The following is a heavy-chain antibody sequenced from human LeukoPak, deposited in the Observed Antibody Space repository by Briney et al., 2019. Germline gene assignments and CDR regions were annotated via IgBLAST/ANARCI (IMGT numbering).Heavy chain of an antibody. CDR2: IRTYNGDT. CDR1: GYTFTNYA. D-gene: IGHD1-14*01. CDR3: ARDRIRTPYYGMDA. V-gene: IGHV1-18*01. Sequence: ASLKVSCKASGYTFTNYAISWVRQAPGQGLEWMGCIRTYNGDTNYAQKIQGRVTMTTDTSTSTAYMELRSLRSDDTAVYYCARDRIRTPYYGMDARGQGTTVTVSS. J-gene: IGHJ6*02.